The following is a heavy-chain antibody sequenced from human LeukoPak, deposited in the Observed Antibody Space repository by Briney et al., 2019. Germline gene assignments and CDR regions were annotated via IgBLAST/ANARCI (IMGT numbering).Heavy chain of an antibody. CDR3: ARGYYDSSGYYFGAFDI. D-gene: IGHD3-22*01. V-gene: IGHV3-23*01. J-gene: IGHJ3*02. CDR2: ISGSGGST. CDR1: GFTFSSYA. Sequence: GGSLRLSCAASGFTFSSYAMSWVRQAPGKGLEWVSAISGSGGSTYYADSVKGRFTISRDNSKNTLYLQMNSLRAEDTAVYYCARGYYDSSGYYFGAFDIWGQGTMVTVSS.